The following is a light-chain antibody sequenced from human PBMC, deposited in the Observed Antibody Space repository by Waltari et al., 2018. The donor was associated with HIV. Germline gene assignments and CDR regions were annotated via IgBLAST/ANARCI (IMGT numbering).Light chain of an antibody. J-gene: IGLJ2*01. CDR3: AAWDGSLNGHVV. V-gene: IGLV1-44*01. CDR1: SSNIGSNT. CDR2: SNN. Sequence: QSVLTQPPSASGTPGQRVTISCSGSSSNIGSNTVNWYQQLPGTAPKLLIYSNNRRPSGVPYRFSGSKSGTSASLAISGLQSEDEADYYCAAWDGSLNGHVVFGGGTKLTVL.